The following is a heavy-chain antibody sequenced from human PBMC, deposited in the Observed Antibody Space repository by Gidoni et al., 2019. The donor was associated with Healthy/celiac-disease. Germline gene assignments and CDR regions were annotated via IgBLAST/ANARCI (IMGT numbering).Heavy chain of an antibody. J-gene: IGHJ4*02. Sequence: EVQLVESGGGLVQPGRSLRLSCTASGFTFGDYAMSWVRQAPGKGLEWVGFIRSKAYGGTTEYAASVKGRFTISRDDSKSIAYLQMNSLKTEDTAVYYCTREGPDLVDLGYWGQGTLVTVSS. CDR2: IRSKAYGGTT. CDR3: TREGPDLVDLGY. CDR1: GFTFGDYA. V-gene: IGHV3-49*04. D-gene: IGHD3-3*01.